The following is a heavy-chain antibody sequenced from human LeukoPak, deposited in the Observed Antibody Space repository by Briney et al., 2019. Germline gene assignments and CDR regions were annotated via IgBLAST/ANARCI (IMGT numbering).Heavy chain of an antibody. Sequence: SETLSLTCAVYGGSFSGYYWSWIRQPPGKGLEWIGEINHSGSTNYNPSLKSRVTISVDTSKNQFSLKLSPVTAADTAVYYCARGGYYYGSGSYLYTNWFDPWGQGTLVTVSS. V-gene: IGHV4-34*01. CDR3: ARGGYYYGSGSYLYTNWFDP. J-gene: IGHJ5*02. CDR1: GGSFSGYY. CDR2: INHSGST. D-gene: IGHD3-10*01.